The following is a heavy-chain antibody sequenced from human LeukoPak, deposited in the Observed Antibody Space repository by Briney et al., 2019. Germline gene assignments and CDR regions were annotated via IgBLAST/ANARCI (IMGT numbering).Heavy chain of an antibody. D-gene: IGHD6-19*01. J-gene: IGHJ4*02. CDR1: GFTFSSYA. CDR3: AKGLRTGSSGRLFDY. V-gene: IGHV3-23*01. CDR2: ISGSGGST. Sequence: GGSLRLCCAASGFTFSSYAMSWVRQAPGKGLEWVSAISGSGGSTYYADSVKGRFTISRDNSKNTLYLRMNSLRAEDTAVYYCAKGLRTGSSGRLFDYWGPGTLVTVSS.